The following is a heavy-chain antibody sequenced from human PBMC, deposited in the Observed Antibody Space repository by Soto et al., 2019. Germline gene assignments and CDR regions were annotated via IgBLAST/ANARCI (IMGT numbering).Heavy chain of an antibody. V-gene: IGHV1-69*02. J-gene: IGHJ6*02. D-gene: IGHD2-15*01. CDR3: ARGGGGYDYYGMDV. CDR2: IIPILGIA. Sequence: QVQLVHSGAEVKKPGSSVKVSCKASGGTFSSYTISWVRQAPGQGLEWMGRIIPILGIANYAQKFQGRVTITADKSTSTAYMELSSLRSEDTAVYYCARGGGGYDYYGMDVWGQGTTVTVSS. CDR1: GGTFSSYT.